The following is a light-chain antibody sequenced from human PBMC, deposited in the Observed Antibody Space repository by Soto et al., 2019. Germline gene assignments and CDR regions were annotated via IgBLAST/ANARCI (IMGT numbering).Light chain of an antibody. J-gene: IGKJ1*01. CDR1: QSISSW. CDR2: DAS. V-gene: IGKV1-5*01. CDR3: QQYNSYSPFWT. Sequence: DIQMTQSPSTLSASVGDRVSITCRASQSISSWLAWYQQKPGKAPKLLIYDASSLESGVPSRFSGSGSGTEFTLTISSLQPDDFATYYCQQYNSYSPFWTFSQGTKVDIK.